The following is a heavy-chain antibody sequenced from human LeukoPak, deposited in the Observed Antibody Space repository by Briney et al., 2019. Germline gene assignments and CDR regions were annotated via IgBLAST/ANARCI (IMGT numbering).Heavy chain of an antibody. D-gene: IGHD1-26*01. V-gene: IGHV3-30*03. CDR3: ASALRIYYYFDY. Sequence: GGSLRLSCAASGFTVSSYGMHWVRQAPGKGLEWVAVISYDGSNKYYADSVKGRFTISRDNSKNTLYLQMNSLRAEDTAVYYCASALRIYYYFDYWGQGTLVTVSS. J-gene: IGHJ4*02. CDR1: GFTVSSYG. CDR2: ISYDGSNK.